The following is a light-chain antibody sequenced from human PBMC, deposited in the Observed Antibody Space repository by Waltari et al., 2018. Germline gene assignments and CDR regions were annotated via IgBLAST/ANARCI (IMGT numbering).Light chain of an antibody. CDR1: QSVSSQ. CDR3: QQCNNSPPT. J-gene: IGKJ1*01. V-gene: IGKV3-11*01. CDR2: DAS. Sequence: EIVLTQSPATLSLSPGEGATLSCRASQSVSSQLVWYQQKRGQAPRLLIYDASNRATGIPAGFSGSGSGTDFTLTISSLEPEDFAVYYCQQCNNSPPTFGQGTKVEIK.